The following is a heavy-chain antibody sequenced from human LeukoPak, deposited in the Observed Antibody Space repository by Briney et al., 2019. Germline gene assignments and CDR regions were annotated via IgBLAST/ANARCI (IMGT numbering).Heavy chain of an antibody. CDR3: ARDPAAMYSSGWYGVLDY. Sequence: GRSLRLSCAASGFTFSSYAMHWVRQAPGKGLEWVAVISYDGSNKYYADSVKGRFTISRDNSKNTLYLQMNSLRAEDTAVYYCARDPAAMYSSGWYGVLDYWGQGTLVTVSS. J-gene: IGHJ4*02. CDR1: GFTFSSYA. D-gene: IGHD6-19*01. V-gene: IGHV3-30-3*01. CDR2: ISYDGSNK.